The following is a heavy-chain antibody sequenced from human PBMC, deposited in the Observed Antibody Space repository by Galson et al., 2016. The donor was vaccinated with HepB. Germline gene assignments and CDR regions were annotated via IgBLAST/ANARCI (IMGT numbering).Heavy chain of an antibody. CDR1: GLTVSRSY. V-gene: IGHV3-66*01. Sequence: SLRLSCAASGLTVSRSYMSWVRQAPGKGLEWVSIVHSGGRTYYSDSVKGRFTISRDTSKNTLYLQMNSLRADDTAVYYCARDYAAYGDPARYYYFEKDVWGQGSLVTVSS. CDR2: VHSGGRT. J-gene: IGHJ4*02. CDR3: ARDYAAYGDPARYYYFEKDV. D-gene: IGHD4-17*01.